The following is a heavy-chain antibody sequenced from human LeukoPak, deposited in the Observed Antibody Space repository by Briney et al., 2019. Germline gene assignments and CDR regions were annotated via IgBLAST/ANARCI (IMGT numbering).Heavy chain of an antibody. CDR1: GFTFSSYG. D-gene: IGHD4/OR15-4a*01. Sequence: GGSLRLSCAASGFTFSSYGMHWVRQAPGKGLEWVAVISYDGSNKYYADSVKGRFTISRDNSKNTLYLQMNSLRAEDTAVYYRAKDTSLSSYGATFDYWGQGTLVTVSS. CDR3: AKDTSLSSYGATFDY. CDR2: ISYDGSNK. J-gene: IGHJ4*02. V-gene: IGHV3-30*18.